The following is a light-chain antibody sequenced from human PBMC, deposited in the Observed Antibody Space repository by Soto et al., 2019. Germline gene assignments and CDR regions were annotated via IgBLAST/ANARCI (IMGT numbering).Light chain of an antibody. J-gene: IGLJ1*01. CDR1: SGSIASNY. CDR3: QSYDSSNV. CDR2: EDN. Sequence: NFMLTQPHSVSASPGKTVTISCTRSSGSIASNYVQWYQQRPGSSPTTVIYEDNQRPSGVPDRFSGSIDSSSNSASLTISGLKTEDEADYYCQSYDSSNVFGTGTKVTVL. V-gene: IGLV6-57*01.